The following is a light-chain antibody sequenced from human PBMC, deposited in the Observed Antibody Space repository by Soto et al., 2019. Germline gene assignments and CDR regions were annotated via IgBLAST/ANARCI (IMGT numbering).Light chain of an antibody. Sequence: DIQMTQSPSSLSASVGDRVTITCRASQGISINLAWYQQKPGKVPELLIYATSTLHSGVPSRFSGSRSGTDSTLTISSLQPEDVATYYCQNYNIAPLTFGGGTKVDIK. CDR2: ATS. V-gene: IGKV1-27*01. CDR1: QGISIN. J-gene: IGKJ4*01. CDR3: QNYNIAPLT.